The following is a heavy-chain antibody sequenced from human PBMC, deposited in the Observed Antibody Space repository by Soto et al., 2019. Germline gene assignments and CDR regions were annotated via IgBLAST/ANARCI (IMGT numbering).Heavy chain of an antibody. CDR3: AKSHEFGVVILYYFDY. CDR1: GFTFSSYA. CDR2: ISGSGGST. J-gene: IGHJ4*02. Sequence: GGSLRLSCAASGFTFSSYAMSWVRQAPGKGLEWVSAISGSGGSTYYADSVKGRFTISRDNSKNTLYLQMNSLRAEDTAVYYCAKSHEFGVVILYYFDYWGQGSPVTVSS. V-gene: IGHV3-23*01. D-gene: IGHD3-3*01.